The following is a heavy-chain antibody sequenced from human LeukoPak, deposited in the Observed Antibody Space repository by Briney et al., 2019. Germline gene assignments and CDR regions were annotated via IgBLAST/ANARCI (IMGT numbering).Heavy chain of an antibody. Sequence: GGSLRLSCAASGFTFSSYSMNWVRQAPGKGLEWVSSISSSSSYIYYADSVKGRFTISRDNAKNSLYLQMNSLRAEDTAVYYCARGLPPSDYYMDVWGKGTTVTVSS. CDR3: ARGLPPSDYYMDV. J-gene: IGHJ6*03. CDR2: ISSSSSYI. D-gene: IGHD5-18*01. V-gene: IGHV3-21*01. CDR1: GFTFSSYS.